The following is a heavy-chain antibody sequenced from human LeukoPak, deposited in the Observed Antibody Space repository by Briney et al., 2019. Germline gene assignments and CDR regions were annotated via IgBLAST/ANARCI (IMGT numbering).Heavy chain of an antibody. CDR3: AKDFDFWSGNHAFDI. J-gene: IGHJ3*02. D-gene: IGHD3-3*01. V-gene: IGHV3-7*03. CDR2: IKQDGSEK. Sequence: GGSLRLSCAASGFTFSSYWMSWVRQAPGKGLEWVANIKQDGSEKYYVDSVKGRFTISRDNAKNSLHLQMNSLRAEDTAVYYCAKDFDFWSGNHAFDIWGQGTMVTVSS. CDR1: GFTFSSYW.